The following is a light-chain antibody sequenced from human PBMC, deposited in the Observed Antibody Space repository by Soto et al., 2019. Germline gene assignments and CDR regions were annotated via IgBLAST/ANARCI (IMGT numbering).Light chain of an antibody. CDR3: QQRGNWPRTWD. CDR2: DAS. CDR1: QSISID. V-gene: IGKV3-11*01. Sequence: EIVLTQSPVTLSLSPGEGATLSCKASQSISIDLAWYQQKPGQVPRILIYDASSRATGIPGRFTGSGSGTDFTLTISSLEPEEFAVYYCQQRGNWPRTWDFGQGTKVE. J-gene: IGKJ1*01.